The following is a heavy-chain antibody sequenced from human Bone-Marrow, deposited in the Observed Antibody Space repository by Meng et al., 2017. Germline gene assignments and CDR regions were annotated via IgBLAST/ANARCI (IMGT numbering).Heavy chain of an antibody. Sequence: GESLKISCKGSGYNFPTYWIAWVRQMPGKGLEWMGIIYPGDSDTRYSPSFQGQVTISADKSISTAYLQWSSLKASDTAMYYCARQLSSSGAFDIWGQGTMVTVSS. CDR3: ARQLSSSGAFDI. V-gene: IGHV5-51*01. CDR2: IYPGDSDT. D-gene: IGHD6-6*01. J-gene: IGHJ3*02. CDR1: GYNFPTYW.